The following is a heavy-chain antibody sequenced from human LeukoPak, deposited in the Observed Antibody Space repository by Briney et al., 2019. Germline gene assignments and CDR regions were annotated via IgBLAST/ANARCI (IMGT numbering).Heavy chain of an antibody. D-gene: IGHD4-17*01. CDR1: GFTFSDAW. V-gene: IGHV3-15*07. CDR2: IRSKTYTGTT. CDR3: TTTGGDYFEGYFDS. J-gene: IGHJ4*02. Sequence: GGSLRLSCAASGFTFSDAWMNWVRQAPGKGLEWVGRIRSKTYTGTTDYAAPVKGRFTISRDDSPNTLYLQLNSLKTEDTAVYFCTTTGGDYFEGYFDSWGQGTLVTVSS.